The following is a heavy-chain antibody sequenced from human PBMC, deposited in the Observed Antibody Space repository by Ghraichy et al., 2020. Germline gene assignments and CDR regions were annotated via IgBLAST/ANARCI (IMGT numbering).Heavy chain of an antibody. CDR2: ISSSGGII. D-gene: IGHD5-24*01. V-gene: IGHV3-23*01. CDR3: AKGTRRDGFDP. CDR1: GFTFTNYA. J-gene: IGHJ5*02. Sequence: GGSLRLSCAASGFTFTNYAISWVRQAPGKGLEWVSAISSSGGIIYYADSVKGRFTISRDNSKNTVYLEMNSLRAEDTAVYYCAKGTRRDGFDPWGQGTLVTVSS.